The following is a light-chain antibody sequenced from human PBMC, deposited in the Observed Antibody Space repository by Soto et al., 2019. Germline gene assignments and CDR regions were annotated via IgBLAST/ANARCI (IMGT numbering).Light chain of an antibody. CDR2: ENN. V-gene: IGLV1-40*01. CDR3: QSYDSSLSGRV. Sequence: QSALTQPPSVSGAPGQRVTISCTGSSSNIGAGFDVHWYQQLPGTAPRLLIYENNNRPLGIPDRFSGSKSGTSASLAITGLQADDEAHYYCQSYDSSLSGRVFGGGTQLTVL. J-gene: IGLJ3*02. CDR1: SSNIGAGFD.